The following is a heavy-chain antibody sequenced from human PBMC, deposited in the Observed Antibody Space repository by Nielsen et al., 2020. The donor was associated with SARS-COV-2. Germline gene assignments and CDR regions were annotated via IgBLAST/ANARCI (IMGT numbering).Heavy chain of an antibody. D-gene: IGHD2-2*02. CDR3: AREGYCSSTSCYNYYYGTDV. J-gene: IGHJ6*02. CDR2: IYYSGST. V-gene: IGHV4-31*02. Sequence: WIRQPPGKGLEWIGYIYYSGSTYYNPSLKSRVTISVDTSKNQFSLKLSSVTAADTAVYYCAREGYCSSTSCYNYYYGTDVWGQGTTVTVSS.